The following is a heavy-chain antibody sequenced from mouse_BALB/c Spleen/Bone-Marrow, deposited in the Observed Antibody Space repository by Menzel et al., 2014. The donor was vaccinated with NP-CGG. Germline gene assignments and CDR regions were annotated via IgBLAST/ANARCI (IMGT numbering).Heavy chain of an antibody. CDR2: IDPANGNT. J-gene: IGHJ4*01. V-gene: IGHV14-3*02. Sequence: EVQLQQSGAELVKPGASVKLSCTASGFNIKDTYMHWVKQRPEQGLEWIGRIDPANGNTKYDPKFQSKATITAGTSSNTAYLQLSSLTSEDTAVYYCARGLLQYYYAMDYWGQGTSVTVSS. CDR1: GFNIKDTY. D-gene: IGHD2-3*01. CDR3: ARGLLQYYYAMDY.